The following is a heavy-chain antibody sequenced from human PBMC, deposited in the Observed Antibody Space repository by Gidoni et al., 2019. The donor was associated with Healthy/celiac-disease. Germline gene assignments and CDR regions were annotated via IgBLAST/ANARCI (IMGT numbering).Heavy chain of an antibody. CDR2: INAGNGNT. V-gene: IGHV1-3*01. CDR3: ARVVWFGESLGLFDY. D-gene: IGHD3-10*01. Sequence: QVQLVQSGAEVKKPGASVKVSCQASGYTFTSYAMHWVRQAPGQRLEWMGWINAGNGNTKYSQKFQGRVTITRDTSASTAYMELSSLRSEDTAVYYCARVVWFGESLGLFDYWGQGTLVTVSS. J-gene: IGHJ4*02. CDR1: GYTFTSYA.